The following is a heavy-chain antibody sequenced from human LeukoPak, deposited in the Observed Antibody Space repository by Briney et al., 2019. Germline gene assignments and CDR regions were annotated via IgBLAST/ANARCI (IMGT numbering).Heavy chain of an antibody. CDR3: ARHPVYSSSSKGLLAFDI. CDR1: GYSFTSYW. Sequence: GESLKISCKGSGYSFTSYWIGWVRQMPGKGLEWMGIIYPGDSGTRYSPSFQGQVTISADKSISTAYLQWSSLKASDTAMYYCARHPVYSSSSKGLLAFDIWGQGTMVTVSS. V-gene: IGHV5-51*01. J-gene: IGHJ3*02. CDR2: IYPGDSGT. D-gene: IGHD6-6*01.